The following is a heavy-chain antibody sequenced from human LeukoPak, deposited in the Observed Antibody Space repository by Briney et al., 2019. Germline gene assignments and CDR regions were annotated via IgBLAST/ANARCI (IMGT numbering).Heavy chain of an antibody. Sequence: GGSLRLSCAAFGFTFSSYAMSWVRQAPGKGLEWVSAISGSGGSTYYADSVKGRFTISRDNSKNTLYLQMNSLRAEDTAVYYCAKGGSGWYRGWFDPWGQGTLVTVSS. J-gene: IGHJ5*02. CDR1: GFTFSSYA. D-gene: IGHD6-19*01. V-gene: IGHV3-23*01. CDR2: ISGSGGST. CDR3: AKGGSGWYRGWFDP.